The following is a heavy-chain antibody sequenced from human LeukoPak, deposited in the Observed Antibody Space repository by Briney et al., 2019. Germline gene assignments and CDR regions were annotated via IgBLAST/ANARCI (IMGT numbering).Heavy chain of an antibody. CDR3: ARGPPPDFDC. V-gene: IGHV4-4*07. J-gene: IGHJ4*02. Sequence: SETLSLTCSVSGGSIRNYYGSWIRQPAGKGLEWIGRIYTSGSTDYNPSLKSRVTMSVDTSKNQFSLKLSSVTAADTAVYYCARGPPPDFDCWGQGTLVTVSS. CDR1: GGSIRNYY. CDR2: IYTSGST.